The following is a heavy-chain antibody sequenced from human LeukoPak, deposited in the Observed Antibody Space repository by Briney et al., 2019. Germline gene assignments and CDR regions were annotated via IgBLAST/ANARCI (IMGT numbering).Heavy chain of an antibody. CDR1: GGSISSYY. CDR2: IYTSGST. CDR3: ARARGAVALEDYYYYMDV. D-gene: IGHD6-19*01. J-gene: IGHJ6*03. V-gene: IGHV4-4*08. Sequence: SETLSLTCTVSGGSISSYYWSWIRQPPGKGLEWIGRIYTSGSTSYKSSLKSRVTISADTSKNQFSLKLSAVTAADTAVYYCARARGAVALEDYYYYMDVWGTGTTVTVSS.